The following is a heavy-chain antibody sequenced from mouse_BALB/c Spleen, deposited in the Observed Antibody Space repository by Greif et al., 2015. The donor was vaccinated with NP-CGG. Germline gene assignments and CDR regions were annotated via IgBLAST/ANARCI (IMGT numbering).Heavy chain of an antibody. CDR2: INPSSGYT. Sequence: VQLQQSGAELARPGASVKMSCKASGYTFTSYTMHWVKQRPGQGLEWIGYINPSSGYTNYNQKFKDKATLTADKSSSTAYMQLSSLTSEGSAVYYCARGDYGSSFPFAYWGQGTLVTVSA. V-gene: IGHV1-4*01. CDR1: GYTFTSYT. J-gene: IGHJ3*01. CDR3: ARGDYGSSFPFAY. D-gene: IGHD1-1*01.